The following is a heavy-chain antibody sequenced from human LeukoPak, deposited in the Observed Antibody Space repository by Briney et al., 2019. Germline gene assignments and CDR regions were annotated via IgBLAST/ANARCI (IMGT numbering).Heavy chain of an antibody. CDR1: GGSISSSSYY. CDR3: ARHPERGNYYYYYMDV. CDR2: IYYSGST. V-gene: IGHV4-39*07. D-gene: IGHD1-1*01. J-gene: IGHJ6*03. Sequence: SETLSLTCTVSGGSISSSSYYWGWIRQPPGKGLEWIGSIYYSGSTNYNPSLKSRVTISVDTSKNQFSLKLSSVTAADTAVYYCARHPERGNYYYYYMDVWGKGTTVTVSS.